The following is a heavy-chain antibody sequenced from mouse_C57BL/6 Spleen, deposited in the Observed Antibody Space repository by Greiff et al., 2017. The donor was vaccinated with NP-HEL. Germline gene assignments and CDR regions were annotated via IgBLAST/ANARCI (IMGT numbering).Heavy chain of an antibody. CDR1: GFTFSSYA. J-gene: IGHJ2*01. V-gene: IGHV5-9-1*02. CDR2: ISSGGDYI. CDR3: TRITTVVGYYFDY. Sequence: DVHLVESGEGLVKPGGSLKLSCAASGFTFSSYAMSWVRQTPEKRLEWVAYISSGGDYIYYADTVKGRFTISRDNARNTLYLQMSSLKSEDTAMYYCTRITTVVGYYFDYWGQGTTLTVSS. D-gene: IGHD1-1*01.